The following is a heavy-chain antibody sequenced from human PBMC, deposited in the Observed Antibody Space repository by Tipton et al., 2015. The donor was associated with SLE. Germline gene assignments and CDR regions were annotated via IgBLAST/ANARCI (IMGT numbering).Heavy chain of an antibody. V-gene: IGHV4-38-2*01. CDR2: IYYSGST. CDR3: ASRPYYDSSGSIDY. Sequence: TLSLTCAVSGYSIGSGYFWGWIRQPPGKGLEWIGSIYYSGSTYYNPSLKSRVTISVDTSKNQFSLKLSSVTAADTAVYYCASRPYYDSSGSIDYWGQGTLVTVSS. D-gene: IGHD3-22*01. J-gene: IGHJ4*02. CDR1: GYSIGSGYF.